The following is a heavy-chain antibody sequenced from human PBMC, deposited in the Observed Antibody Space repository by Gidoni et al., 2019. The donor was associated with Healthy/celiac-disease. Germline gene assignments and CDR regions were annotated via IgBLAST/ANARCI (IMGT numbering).Heavy chain of an antibody. Sequence: EVQLVQSGAEVKKPGEARKHSGKGSGYSFTSYWIGGVRQMPGKGLGWMGIIYPGDSDTRYSPSFQGQVTISADKSISTAYLQWSSLKASDTAMYYCARHLGYCSGGSCYFLSGMDVWGQGTTVTVSS. CDR2: IYPGDSDT. V-gene: IGHV5-51*01. CDR1: GYSFTSYW. J-gene: IGHJ6*02. D-gene: IGHD2-15*01. CDR3: ARHLGYCSGGSCYFLSGMDV.